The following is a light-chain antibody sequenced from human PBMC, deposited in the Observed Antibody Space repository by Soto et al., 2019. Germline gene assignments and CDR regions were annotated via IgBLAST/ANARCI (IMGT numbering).Light chain of an antibody. CDR3: QQYGSSRST. Sequence: EIMLTQSPGTLSLTPGDRATLSCRASQSVSSSYLAWYQQTPGQAHRLLIYGASSRATGIPDRFSGSGSGTDFTLTISRLEPEDFAVYYCQQYGSSRSTSGQ. CDR1: QSVSSSY. J-gene: IGKJ1*01. V-gene: IGKV3-20*01. CDR2: GAS.